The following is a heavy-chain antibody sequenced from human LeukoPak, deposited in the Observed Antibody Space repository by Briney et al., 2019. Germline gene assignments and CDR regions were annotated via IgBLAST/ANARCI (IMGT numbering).Heavy chain of an antibody. J-gene: IGHJ4*02. CDR1: GFTFSSYA. Sequence: GGSLRLSCAASGFTFSSYAMHWVRQAPGKGLEWVAVISYDGSNKYYADSVKGRFTISRDNSKNTLYLQMNSLRAEDTAAYYCATGGGYSAWDYFDYWGQGTLVTVSS. CDR3: ATGGGYSAWDYFDY. D-gene: IGHD5-18*01. V-gene: IGHV3-30*04. CDR2: ISYDGSNK.